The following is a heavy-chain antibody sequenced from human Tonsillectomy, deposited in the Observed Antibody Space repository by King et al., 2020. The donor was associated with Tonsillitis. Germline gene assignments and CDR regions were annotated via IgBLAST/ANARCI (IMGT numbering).Heavy chain of an antibody. CDR2: IYHSGNT. D-gene: IGHD5-18*01. J-gene: IGHJ2*01. V-gene: IGHV4-30-2*01. CDR3: AKAWATAMLHWYFDL. Sequence: QLQESGSGLVKPSQTLSLTCAVSGGSISSGDYSWSWIRQPPGKGLEWIGYIYHSGNTYYNPSLKSRVTISVDRSKNQFSLRLSSVTAADTAVYSCAKAWATAMLHWYFDLWGRGTLVTVSS. CDR1: GGSISSGDYS.